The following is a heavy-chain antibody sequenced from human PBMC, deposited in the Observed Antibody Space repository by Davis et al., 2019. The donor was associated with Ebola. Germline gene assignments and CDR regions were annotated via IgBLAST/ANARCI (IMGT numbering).Heavy chain of an antibody. CDR2: INPNSGGT. V-gene: IGHV1-2*04. J-gene: IGHJ4*02. CDR1: GYTFTGYY. Sequence: ASVKVSCKASGYTFTGYYMHWVRQAPGQGLEWMGWINPNSGGTNYAQKFQGWVTMTRDTSISTAYMELSRLRSDDTAVYYCARGYSSSWYDPGPELFDYWGQGTLVTVSS. D-gene: IGHD6-13*01. CDR3: ARGYSSSWYDPGPELFDY.